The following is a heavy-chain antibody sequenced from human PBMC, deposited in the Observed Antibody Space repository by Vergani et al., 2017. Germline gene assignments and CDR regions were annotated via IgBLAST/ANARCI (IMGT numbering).Heavy chain of an antibody. CDR2: ISYDGSNK. Sequence: QVQLVESGGGVVQPGRSLRLSCAASGFTFSSYGMHWVRQAPGKGLEWVAVISYDGSNKYYADSVKGRFTISRDNSKNTLYLQMNSLRAEDTAVYYCAKXFPTSAPGIAAAGEAPAYWGQGTLVTVSS. J-gene: IGHJ4*02. D-gene: IGHD6-13*01. CDR1: GFTFSSYG. V-gene: IGHV3-30*18. CDR3: AKXFPTSAPGIAAAGEAPAY.